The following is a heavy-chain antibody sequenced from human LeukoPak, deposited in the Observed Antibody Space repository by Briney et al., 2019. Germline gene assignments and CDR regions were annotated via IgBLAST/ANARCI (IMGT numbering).Heavy chain of an antibody. CDR2: IYYSGST. V-gene: IGHV4-59*01. Sequence: NPSETLSLTCTVSAGSISSYQWSWIRQPPGKGLEWIGYIYYSGSTNYNPSLKSRVTISVDTSKNQFSLKLSSVTAADTAVYYCVIVAGITGTNYWYFDLWGRGTLVTVSS. CDR3: VIVAGITGTNYWYFDL. CDR1: AGSISSYQ. D-gene: IGHD1-7*01. J-gene: IGHJ2*01.